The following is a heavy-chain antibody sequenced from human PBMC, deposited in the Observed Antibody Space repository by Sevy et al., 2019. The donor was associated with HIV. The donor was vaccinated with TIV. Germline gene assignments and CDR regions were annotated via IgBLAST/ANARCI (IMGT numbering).Heavy chain of an antibody. Sequence: ASVKVSCKASGGTFGSYAISWVRQAPGQGLEWMGGMMPIFGTANCAQKFQGRVTITADKSTSTAYMELSSLRSEDTAVYYCARGSSITYCSSTSCYLTSDYWGQGTLVTVSS. CDR1: GGTFGSYA. CDR3: ARGSSITYCSSTSCYLTSDY. J-gene: IGHJ4*02. D-gene: IGHD2-2*01. CDR2: MMPIFGTA. V-gene: IGHV1-69*06.